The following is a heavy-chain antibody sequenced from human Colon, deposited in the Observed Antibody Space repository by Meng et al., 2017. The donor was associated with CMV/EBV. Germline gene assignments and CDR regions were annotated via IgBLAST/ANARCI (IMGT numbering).Heavy chain of an antibody. V-gene: IGHV4-34*01. CDR1: GESFSGYY. Sequence: QGQFKQWGAGLLKPSGTLSLPGAVYGESFSGYYWTWIRQPPGRGLEWIGESYYTGSTNYSPSLKSRVTISLDTSKNQFSLKLNSVTAADTAVYYCARATKSSCWEVLDYWGHGTLVTVSS. CDR3: ARATKSSCWEVLDY. D-gene: IGHD2-2*01. CDR2: SYYTGST. J-gene: IGHJ4*01.